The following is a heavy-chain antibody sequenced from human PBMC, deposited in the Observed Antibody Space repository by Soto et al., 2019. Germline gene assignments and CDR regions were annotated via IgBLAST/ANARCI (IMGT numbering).Heavy chain of an antibody. J-gene: IGHJ4*02. CDR2: IYHSGST. D-gene: IGHD2-15*01. Sequence: QLQLQESGSGLVKPSQTLSLTCAVSGGSISSGCYSLSWVLQPPGKGMEWIGYIYHSGSTYYNPSLKSRFTISVDRSKNQFSLKLSSVTAADTAVYYCARGYCSGGSCYSFDYWGQGTLVTVSS. CDR1: GGSISSGCYS. CDR3: ARGYCSGGSCYSFDY. V-gene: IGHV4-30-2*01.